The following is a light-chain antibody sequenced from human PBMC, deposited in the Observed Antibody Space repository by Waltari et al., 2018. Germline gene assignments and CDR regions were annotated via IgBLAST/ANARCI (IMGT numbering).Light chain of an antibody. CDR1: KLGDKY. CDR3: QAWDSNAAV. J-gene: IGLJ2*01. V-gene: IGLV3-1*01. Sequence: SYELTQPPSVSVSPGQTASITCSGHKLGDKYACWYQQKPGQSPILVIYQDNKRPSGIPERFSGSNSGSTATLTISGTQTMDEADYYCQAWDSNAAVFGGGTKLTVL. CDR2: QDN.